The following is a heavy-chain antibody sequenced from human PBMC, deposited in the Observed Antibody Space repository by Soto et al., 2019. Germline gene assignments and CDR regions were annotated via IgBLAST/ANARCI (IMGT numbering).Heavy chain of an antibody. V-gene: IGHV3-21*01. D-gene: IGHD5-12*01. Sequence: GSLRLSCAASGFTFSSYSMNWVRQAPGKGLEWVSSISSSSSYIYYADSVKGRFTISRDNAKNSLYLQMNSLRAEDTAVYYCAREGDGYNHYGMDVWGQGTTVTVSS. CDR3: AREGDGYNHYGMDV. CDR1: GFTFSSYS. J-gene: IGHJ6*02. CDR2: ISSSSSYI.